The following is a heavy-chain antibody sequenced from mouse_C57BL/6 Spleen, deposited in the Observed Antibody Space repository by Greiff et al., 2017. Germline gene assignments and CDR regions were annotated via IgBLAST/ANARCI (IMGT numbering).Heavy chain of an antibody. Sequence: EVHLVESGGGLVKPGGSLKLSCAASGFTFSDYGMHWVRQAPEKGLEWVAYISSGSSTISYADTVKGRFTITRDNAKNSLFLQMTSLRSEDTAMYDCANGKWYFDVWGTGTTVTVSS. CDR3: ANGKWYFDV. J-gene: IGHJ1*03. CDR2: ISSGSSTI. D-gene: IGHD2-1*01. V-gene: IGHV5-17*01. CDR1: GFTFSDYG.